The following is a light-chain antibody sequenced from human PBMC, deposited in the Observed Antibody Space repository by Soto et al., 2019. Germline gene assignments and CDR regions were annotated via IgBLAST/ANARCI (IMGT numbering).Light chain of an antibody. V-gene: IGKV1-5*03. CDR3: QQYDIYPLT. CDR2: KAS. J-gene: IGKJ4*01. CDR1: QSISSW. Sequence: DTQMTQSPSTLSASVGDRVTITCRASQSISSWLAWYQHKPGKAPNLLIYKASSLESGVPSRFSGSGSGTEFTLTVSSLQTDEFATYDCQQYDIYPLTFGGGTKEEIK.